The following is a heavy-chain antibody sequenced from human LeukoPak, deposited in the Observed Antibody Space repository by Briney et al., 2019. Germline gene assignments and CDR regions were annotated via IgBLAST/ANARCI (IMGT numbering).Heavy chain of an antibody. J-gene: IGHJ4*02. D-gene: IGHD6-13*01. Sequence: GGSLRLSCAASGFTFSGYWMTWVRQTPGKGLEWVANIKQDGSVKQYVDSVKGRFTISRDNAKNSLYLQMDSLRGEDTAVYYCARDKRGLAASGTLDYWGQGTLVTVSS. CDR2: IKQDGSVK. CDR3: ARDKRGLAASGTLDY. CDR1: GFTFSGYW. V-gene: IGHV3-7*01.